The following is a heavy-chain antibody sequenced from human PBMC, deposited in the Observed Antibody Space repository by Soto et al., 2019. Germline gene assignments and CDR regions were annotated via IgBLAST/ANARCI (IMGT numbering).Heavy chain of an antibody. Sequence: SETLSLTCAVYGGFVSSGSYYWSWIRQPPGKGLEWIGEMSHSGGTHFNPSLKSRVTISVDTSKNQFSLKMSSVTAADTALYYCARVERGTATTVVDAFDIWGPGTMVAVSS. CDR3: ARVERGTATTVVDAFDI. D-gene: IGHD1-1*01. V-gene: IGHV4-61*01. CDR1: GGFVSSGSYY. CDR2: MSHSGGT. J-gene: IGHJ3*02.